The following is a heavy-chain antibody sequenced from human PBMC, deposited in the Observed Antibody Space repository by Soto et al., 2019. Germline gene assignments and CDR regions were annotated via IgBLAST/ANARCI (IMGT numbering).Heavy chain of an antibody. CDR1: GFTFSSYA. D-gene: IGHD1-26*01. CDR3: ARGLSGRSFYYYYGMDV. J-gene: IGHJ6*02. V-gene: IGHV3-30-3*01. CDR2: ISYDGSNK. Sequence: LRLSCAASGFTFSSYAMHWVRQAPGKGLEWVAVISYDGSNKYYADSVKGRFTISRDNSKNTLYLQMNSLRAEDTAVYYCARGLSGRSFYYYYGMDVWGQGTTVTVSS.